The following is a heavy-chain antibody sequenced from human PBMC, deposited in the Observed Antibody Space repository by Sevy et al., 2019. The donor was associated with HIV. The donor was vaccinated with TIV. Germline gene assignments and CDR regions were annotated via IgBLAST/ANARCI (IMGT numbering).Heavy chain of an antibody. CDR3: ARDRFLRSSSWFQSYSYMDV. CDR1: GASISNYY. Sequence: SETLSLTCTVSGASISNYYWSWIRQPAGKGLEWIGRMYTSGSTSYNPSLTSRVTMSVDTSRNQFSLKVFSVTAADTAVYYCARDRFLRSSSWFQSYSYMDVWGKGTTVTVSS. J-gene: IGHJ6*03. V-gene: IGHV4-4*07. D-gene: IGHD6-13*01. CDR2: MYTSGST.